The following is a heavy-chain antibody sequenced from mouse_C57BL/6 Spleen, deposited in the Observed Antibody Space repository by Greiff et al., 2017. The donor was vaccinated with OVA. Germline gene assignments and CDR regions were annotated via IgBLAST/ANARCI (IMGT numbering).Heavy chain of an antibody. V-gene: IGHV1-82*01. D-gene: IGHD1-1*01. CDR1: GYAFSSSW. Sequence: VQLQQSGPELVKPGASVKISCKASGYAFSSSWMNWVKQRPGKGLEWIGRIYPGDGDTNYNGKFKGKATLTADKSSITAYMQLSSLTSEDSAVYFWANPSYYGSSYGFAYWGQGTLVTVSA. CDR3: ANPSYYGSSYGFAY. CDR2: IYPGDGDT. J-gene: IGHJ3*01.